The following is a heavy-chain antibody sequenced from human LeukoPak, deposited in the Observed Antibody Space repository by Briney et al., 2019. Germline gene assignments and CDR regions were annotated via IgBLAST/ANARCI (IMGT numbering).Heavy chain of an antibody. J-gene: IGHJ4*02. Sequence: PSETLSLTCAVYGGSFSGYYWSWIRQPPGKGLEWIGEINHSGSTNYNPSLKSRVTILVDTSKNQFSLKLSSVTAADTAVYYCARFNGLTYYYDYWGQGTLVTVSS. CDR2: INHSGST. CDR3: ARFNGLTYYYDY. CDR1: GGSFSGYY. V-gene: IGHV4-34*01. D-gene: IGHD3-10*01.